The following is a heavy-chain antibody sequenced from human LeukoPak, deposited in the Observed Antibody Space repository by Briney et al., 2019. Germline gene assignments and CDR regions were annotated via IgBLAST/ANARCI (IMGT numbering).Heavy chain of an antibody. CDR2: INPNSGGT. J-gene: IGHJ5*02. CDR3: ARDTNYYDSSGYYWDWFDP. D-gene: IGHD3-22*01. CDR1: GYTFTGYY. Sequence: ASVKVSCKASGYTFTGYYMHWVRQAPGQGLEWMGWINPNSGGTNYAQKFQGRVTMTRDTSISTAYMELSRLRSDDTAVYYCARDTNYYDSSGYYWDWFDPWGQGTLVTVSS. V-gene: IGHV1-2*02.